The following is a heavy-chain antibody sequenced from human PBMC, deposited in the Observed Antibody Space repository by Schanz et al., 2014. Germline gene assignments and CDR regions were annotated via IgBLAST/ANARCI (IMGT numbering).Heavy chain of an antibody. J-gene: IGHJ6*03. D-gene: IGHD1-26*01. Sequence: VHLEESGGGVVQPGRSLRLSCAASGFTFHTYDMHWVRQAPGKGLEWVAQISHDGHRDFYADSVKGRFTVSRDNNWKTLSLQMNSLRGDDTAIYHCARENSGGSYPAVTYYIDVWGKGTTVTVSS. V-gene: IGHV3-30-3*01. CDR2: ISHDGHRD. CDR3: ARENSGGSYPAVTYYIDV. CDR1: GFTFHTYD.